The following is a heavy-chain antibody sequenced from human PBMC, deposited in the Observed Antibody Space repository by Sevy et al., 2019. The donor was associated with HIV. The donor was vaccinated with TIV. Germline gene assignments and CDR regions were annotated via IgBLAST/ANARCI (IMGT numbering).Heavy chain of an antibody. CDR1: GFTVSSNY. CDR2: IYSGGST. V-gene: IGHV3-53*01. D-gene: IGHD2-15*01. J-gene: IGHJ4*02. CDR3: ARGVARALFDY. Sequence: GGSLRLSCAASGFTVSSNYMSWVRQAPGKGLEWVSVIYSGGSTYYADSVKGRFTISRDNSKNTLYLQMNILRAEDTAVYYCARGVARALFDYWGQGTLVTVSS.